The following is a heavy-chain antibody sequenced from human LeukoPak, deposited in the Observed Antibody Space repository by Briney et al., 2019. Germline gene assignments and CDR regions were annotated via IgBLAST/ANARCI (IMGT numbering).Heavy chain of an antibody. J-gene: IGHJ6*03. V-gene: IGHV3-33*03. CDR1: GFIFSSYG. CDR2: IWYDGTNN. Sequence: PGGSLRLSCAASGFIFSSYGMPWVRQAPGKGLEWVALIWYDGTNNYYPDSVKGRFTFSRANSKNTLYLQMNSLRAEDTAVYYCAKAPSTADDYYYYMDVRGKGTTVTVSS. CDR3: AKAPSTADDYYYYMDV.